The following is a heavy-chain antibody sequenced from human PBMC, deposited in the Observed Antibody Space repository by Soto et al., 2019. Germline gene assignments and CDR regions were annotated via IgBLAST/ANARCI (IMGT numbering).Heavy chain of an antibody. Sequence: ASVKVSCKASGGTFSSYAISWVRQAPGQGLEWMGGIIPIFGTANYAQKFQGRVTITADKSTSTAYMELSSLRSEDTAVYYCVVSLVPAAPAYYYGMDVWGQGTTVTVSS. CDR2: IIPIFGTA. V-gene: IGHV1-69*06. CDR1: GGTFSSYA. J-gene: IGHJ6*02. CDR3: VVSLVPAAPAYYYGMDV. D-gene: IGHD2-2*01.